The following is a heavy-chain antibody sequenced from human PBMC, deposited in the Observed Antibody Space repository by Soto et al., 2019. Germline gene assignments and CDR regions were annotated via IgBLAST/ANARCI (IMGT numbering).Heavy chain of an antibody. CDR2: INHSGST. CDR1: GGSFSGYY. Sequence: SETLSLTCAVYGGSFSGYYWSWIRQPPGKGLEWIGEINHSGSTNYNPSLKSRVTISVDTSKNQFSLKLSSVTAADTAVYYCARAPTQYMRSWFAPWGQGTLVTVSS. V-gene: IGHV4-34*01. D-gene: IGHD2-15*01. CDR3: ARAPTQYMRSWFAP. J-gene: IGHJ5*02.